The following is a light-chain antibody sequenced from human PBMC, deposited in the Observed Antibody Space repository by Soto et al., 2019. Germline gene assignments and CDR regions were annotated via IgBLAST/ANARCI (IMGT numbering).Light chain of an antibody. CDR2: EVT. V-gene: IGLV2-14*02. CDR3: KSRTTRNTLV. J-gene: IGLJ3*02. CDR1: STDVGSYNL. Sequence: QSALTQPASVSGSPGQSITISCTGTSTDVGSYNLVTWYQQHPGKVPKLIIYEVTHRPSGVSSRFYGSRSGNTASLTISGLQAEDEADYYCKSRTTRNTLVFGGGTKLTVL.